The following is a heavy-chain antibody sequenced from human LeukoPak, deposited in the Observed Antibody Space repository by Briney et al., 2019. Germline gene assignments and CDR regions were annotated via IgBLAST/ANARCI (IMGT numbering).Heavy chain of an antibody. J-gene: IGHJ4*02. CDR3: AKVHLTYYFDSSGYGFQDY. Sequence: PGGSLRLSCAASGFTFSSYGMDWVRQAPGKGLEWVAIISYDGNTEYYADSVKGRFTISRDNSKNTLYLQMNSLRAEDTAVYYCAKVHLTYYFDSSGYGFQDYWGQGTLVTVSS. CDR2: ISYDGNTE. CDR1: GFTFSSYG. D-gene: IGHD3-22*01. V-gene: IGHV3-30*18.